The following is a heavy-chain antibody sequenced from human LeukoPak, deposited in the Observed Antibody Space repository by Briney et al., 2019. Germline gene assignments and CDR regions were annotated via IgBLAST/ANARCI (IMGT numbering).Heavy chain of an antibody. V-gene: IGHV5-51*01. CDR3: ARLYYDFWSGYYQYYYYYMDV. CDR2: IYPGDSDT. D-gene: IGHD3-3*01. Sequence: GESLKISCKGSGYSFTSYWIGWVRQMPGKGLEWMGIIYPGDSDTRYSPSFQGQVTISADKSISTAYLQWSSLKASDTAMYYCARLYYDFWSGYYQYYYYYMDVWGKGTTVTVSS. J-gene: IGHJ6*03. CDR1: GYSFTSYW.